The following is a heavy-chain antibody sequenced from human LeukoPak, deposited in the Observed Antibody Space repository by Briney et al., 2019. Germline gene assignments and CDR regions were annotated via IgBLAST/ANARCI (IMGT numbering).Heavy chain of an antibody. CDR1: GFTFSSYA. CDR3: AKFGSGWYYGASDI. D-gene: IGHD6-19*01. J-gene: IGHJ3*02. CDR2: ISSSGGST. Sequence: GESLRLSCAASGFTFSSYAMSWVRQAPGKGLEWVSCISSSGGSTYYADSVKGRFTISRDNSKNTLFLQMNSLRAEDTAVYYCAKFGSGWYYGASDIWGQGTMVTISS. V-gene: IGHV3-23*01.